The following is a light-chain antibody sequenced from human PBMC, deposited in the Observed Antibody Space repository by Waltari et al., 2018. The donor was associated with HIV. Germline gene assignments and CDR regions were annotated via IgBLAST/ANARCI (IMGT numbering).Light chain of an antibody. CDR3: CSYAGSRTWV. CDR2: DVF. CDR1: SSDVDGYTF. J-gene: IGLJ3*02. Sequence: QSALTQPASVSGSPGQSITISCTGTSSDVDGYTFVSWYQQHPGKAPKLIIVDVFKRPSGVSVRFSGSKSGNTASLTISGLQSEDEADYYCCSYAGSRTWVFGGGTKVTVL. V-gene: IGLV2-23*02.